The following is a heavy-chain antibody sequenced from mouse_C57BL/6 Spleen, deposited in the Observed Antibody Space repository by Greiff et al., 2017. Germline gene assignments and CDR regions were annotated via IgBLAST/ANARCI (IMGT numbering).Heavy chain of an antibody. CDR1: GFTFSDYG. J-gene: IGHJ2*01. CDR2: ISSGSSTI. D-gene: IGHD1-1*01. V-gene: IGHV5-17*01. Sequence: EVKLVESGGGLVQPGGSLQLSCAASGFTFSDYGMHWVRQAPEKGLEWVAYISSGSSTIYYADTVQGRFTISRDNAKNTLFLQMTSLRSEDTAMYYCARRDGSVHFYYWGQGTTLTVSS. CDR3: ARRDGSVHFYY.